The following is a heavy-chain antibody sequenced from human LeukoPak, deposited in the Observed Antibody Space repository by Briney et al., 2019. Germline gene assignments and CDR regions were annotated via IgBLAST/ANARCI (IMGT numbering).Heavy chain of an antibody. D-gene: IGHD4-17*01. V-gene: IGHV1-8*01. CDR3: ARGNANYGDYYFDS. J-gene: IGHJ4*02. Sequence: ASVKVSCKASGYTFTSYDINWVRQAAGQGLGWMGWMNPNSGNTGYAQKFQDRFTMTSNTSISTAYMELSNLRSEDTAVYYCARGNANYGDYYFDSWGQGTLVTVSS. CDR2: MNPNSGNT. CDR1: GYTFTSYD.